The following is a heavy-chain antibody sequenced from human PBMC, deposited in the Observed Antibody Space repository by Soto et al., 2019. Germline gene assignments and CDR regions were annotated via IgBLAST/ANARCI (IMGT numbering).Heavy chain of an antibody. V-gene: IGHV4-59*01. J-gene: IGHJ4*02. D-gene: IGHD4-4*01. CDR2: ISNSGPT. CDR1: GGSISAYQ. CDR3: AREVVSNYYNF. Sequence: VPLQESGPGLVKPSETLSLTCTVSGGSISAYQWSWIRQPPGKRLEWIGYISNSGPTNYNPSLKSRVTISLDTSKNQFFLNLSSVTAADTAVYYCAREVVSNYYNFWGQGTLVTVSS.